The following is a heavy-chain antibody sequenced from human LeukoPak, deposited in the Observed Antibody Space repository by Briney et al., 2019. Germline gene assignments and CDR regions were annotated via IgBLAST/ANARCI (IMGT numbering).Heavy chain of an antibody. J-gene: IGHJ4*02. CDR1: GFTFSSYS. D-gene: IGHD3-16*02. V-gene: IGHV3-21*01. CDR2: ISSSSSYI. Sequence: GGSLRLPCAASGFTFSSYSMNWVRQAPGKGLEWVSSISSSSSYIYYADSVKGRFTISRDNAKNSLYLQMNSLRAEDTAVYYCARDTGYDYVWGSYRYRFDYWGQGTLVTVSS. CDR3: ARDTGYDYVWGSYRYRFDY.